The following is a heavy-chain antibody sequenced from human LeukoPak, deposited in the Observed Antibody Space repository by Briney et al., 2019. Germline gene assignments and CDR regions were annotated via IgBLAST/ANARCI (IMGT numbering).Heavy chain of an antibody. CDR3: AIIVEMATIVDY. Sequence: GGSLRLSCAASGFTFSSYSMNWVRQAPGKGPEWVSSISSSSSYIYYADSVKGRFTISRDNAKNSLYLQMNSLRAEDTAVYYCAIIVEMATIVDYWGQGTLVTVSS. CDR1: GFTFSSYS. V-gene: IGHV3-21*01. D-gene: IGHD5-24*01. J-gene: IGHJ4*02. CDR2: ISSSSSYI.